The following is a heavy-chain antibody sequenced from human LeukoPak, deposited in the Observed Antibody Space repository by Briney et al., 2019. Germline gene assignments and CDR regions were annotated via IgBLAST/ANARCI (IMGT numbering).Heavy chain of an antibody. CDR2: ISYDGSNK. CDR3: AKGSNLDEPYYYDSSGRDAFDI. Sequence: GGSLRLSCAASGFTFSSYGMHWVRQAPGKGLEWVAVISYDGSNKYYADSVKGRFTISRDNSKNTLYLRMNSLRAEDTAVYYCAKGSNLDEPYYYDSSGRDAFDIWGQGTMVTVSS. V-gene: IGHV3-30*18. CDR1: GFTFSSYG. D-gene: IGHD3-22*01. J-gene: IGHJ3*02.